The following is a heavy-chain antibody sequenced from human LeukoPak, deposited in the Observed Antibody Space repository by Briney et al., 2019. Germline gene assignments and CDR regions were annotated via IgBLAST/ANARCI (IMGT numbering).Heavy chain of an antibody. D-gene: IGHD2-2*01. Sequence: GGSLRLSCAASGFTFSSYGMHWVRQAPGKGLEWVAVISYDGSNKYYADSVKGRFTISRDNSKNTLYLQMNSLRAEDTAVYYCARAEDCSSTSCSHGYYGMDVWGQGTTVTVSS. J-gene: IGHJ6*02. V-gene: IGHV3-30*03. CDR1: GFTFSSYG. CDR2: ISYDGSNK. CDR3: ARAEDCSSTSCSHGYYGMDV.